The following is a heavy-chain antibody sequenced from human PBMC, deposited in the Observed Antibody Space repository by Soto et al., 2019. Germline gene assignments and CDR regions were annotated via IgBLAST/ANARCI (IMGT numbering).Heavy chain of an antibody. CDR1: GGSISSYY. Sequence: PSETLSLTCTVSGGSISSYYWSWIRQPPGKGLEWIGYIYYSGSTNYNPSLKSRVTISVDTSKNQFSLKLSSVTAADTAVYYCAGAGNIVATALGYFDYWGQGTLVTVSS. CDR3: AGAGNIVATALGYFDY. J-gene: IGHJ4*02. CDR2: IYYSGST. D-gene: IGHD5-12*01. V-gene: IGHV4-59*01.